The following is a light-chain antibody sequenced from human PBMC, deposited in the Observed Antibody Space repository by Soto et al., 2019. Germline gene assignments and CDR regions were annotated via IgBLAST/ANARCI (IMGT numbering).Light chain of an antibody. J-gene: IGKJ5*01. CDR2: DAS. V-gene: IGKV3-11*01. CDR1: RSVSSY. Sequence: EIVLTQSPATLYLSPGESATLSCRATRSVSSYLAWYQQKPGQAPRLLIYDASSRPTDIPARFSGSGSGTDFTLTISSLEPEDFAVYYCQQRSNWPITFGQGTRLEIK. CDR3: QQRSNWPIT.